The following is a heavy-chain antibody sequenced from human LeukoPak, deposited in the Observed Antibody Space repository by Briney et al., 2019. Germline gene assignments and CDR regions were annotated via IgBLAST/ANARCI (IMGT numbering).Heavy chain of an antibody. CDR1: GFTFSSYA. J-gene: IGHJ4*02. D-gene: IGHD1-26*01. CDR3: AKDSGALAAYGQYYFDY. CDR2: LSDRGGTT. V-gene: IGHV3-23*01. Sequence: GGSLRLSCAASGFTFSSYAMSWVRQAPGKGLEWVSALSDRGGTTCYADSVKGRFTISRDNSKNTLYLQMSSLRAEDTAVYYCAKDSGALAAYGQYYFDYWGQGTLVTVSS.